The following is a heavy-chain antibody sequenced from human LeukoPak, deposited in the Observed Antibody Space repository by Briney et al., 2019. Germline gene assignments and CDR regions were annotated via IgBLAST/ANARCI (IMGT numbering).Heavy chain of an antibody. CDR2: IDQSGNT. CDR3: AREEGSWYGDDFYYYMDV. CDR1: GGSFSGHY. J-gene: IGHJ6*03. D-gene: IGHD6-13*01. V-gene: IGHV4-34*01. Sequence: PSETLSLTCDVSGGSFSGHYWSWIRQPPGKGLEWIGEIDQSGNTNYNPSLKRRVTISLDTSKTQFSLRLSSVAAADTAVYFCAREEGSWYGDDFYYYMDVWGKGTTVTVSS.